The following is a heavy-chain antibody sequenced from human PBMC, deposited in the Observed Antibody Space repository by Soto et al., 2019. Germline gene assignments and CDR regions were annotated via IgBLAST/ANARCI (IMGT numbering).Heavy chain of an antibody. CDR3: ARGLGGLRYFD. CDR1: GFTFSSYA. Sequence: QVQLVESGGGVVQPGRSLRLSCAASGFTFSSYAMHWVRQAPGKGLEWVAVISYDGSNKYYADSVKGRFTISRDNSKNTLYLQMNSLRAEDTAVYYCARGLGGLRYFDWGQGTLVTVSS. D-gene: IGHD3-9*01. V-gene: IGHV3-30-3*01. J-gene: IGHJ4*02. CDR2: ISYDGSNK.